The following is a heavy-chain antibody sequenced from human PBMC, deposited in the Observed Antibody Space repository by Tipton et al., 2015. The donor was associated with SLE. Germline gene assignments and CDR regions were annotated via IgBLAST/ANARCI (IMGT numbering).Heavy chain of an antibody. V-gene: IGHV4-31*03. D-gene: IGHD3-16*02. CDR1: GDSISSGGYY. CDR3: AQAHLWGSYRYASDI. J-gene: IGHJ3*02. CDR2: IYYSGNS. Sequence: LRLSCTVSGDSISSGGYYWTWIRQRPGEGLEWIGYIYYSGNSYYNPSLKSRVTMLLDTSENRFSLKLSSVIAADTAVYYCAQAHLWGSYRYASDIWGQGTMVTVSS.